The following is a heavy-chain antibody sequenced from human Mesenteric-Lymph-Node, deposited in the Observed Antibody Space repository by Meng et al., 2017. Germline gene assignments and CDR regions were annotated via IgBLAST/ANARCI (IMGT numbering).Heavy chain of an antibody. D-gene: IGHD3-10*01. CDR3: ARLWFGERPPDY. Sequence: QVQLKQWGAEVLKPSETLSLTGTASGGSISSSTYYWGWIRQPPGKGLEWIGSIYYSGRTYYNPSLKSRVTMSVDTSKNQFSLKLSSVTAADTAVYYCARLWFGERPPDYWGQGTLVTVSS. CDR2: IYYSGRT. J-gene: IGHJ4*02. V-gene: IGHV4-39*01. CDR1: GGSISSSTYY.